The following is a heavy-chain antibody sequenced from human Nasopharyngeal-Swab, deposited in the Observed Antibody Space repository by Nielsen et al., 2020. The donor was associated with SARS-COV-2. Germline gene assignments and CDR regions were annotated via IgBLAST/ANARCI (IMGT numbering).Heavy chain of an antibody. CDR3: AKLPLPQSYSGSYHDY. CDR1: GFTFDDYA. V-gene: IGHV3-9*01. CDR2: ISWNSGSI. D-gene: IGHD1-26*01. J-gene: IGHJ4*02. Sequence: GGSLRLSCAASGFTFDDYAMHWVRQAPGKGLEWVSGISWNSGSIGYADSVKGRFTISRDNAKNSLYLQMNSLRAEDTALYYCAKLPLPQSYSGSYHDYWGQGTLVTVSS.